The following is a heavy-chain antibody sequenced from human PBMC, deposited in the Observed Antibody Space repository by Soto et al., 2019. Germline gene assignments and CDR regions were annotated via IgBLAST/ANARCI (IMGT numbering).Heavy chain of an antibody. Sequence: VASVKVSCKASGYTFTSYYMHWVRQAPGQGLEWMGIINPSGGSTSYAQKFQGRVTMTRDTSTSTVYMELSSLRSEDTAVYYCARDSSSWVSQDTSFAEYFQHCGQGTLVTVYS. CDR1: GYTFTSYY. CDR3: ARDSSSWVSQDTSFAEYFQH. CDR2: INPSGGST. D-gene: IGHD6-13*01. J-gene: IGHJ1*01. V-gene: IGHV1-46*01.